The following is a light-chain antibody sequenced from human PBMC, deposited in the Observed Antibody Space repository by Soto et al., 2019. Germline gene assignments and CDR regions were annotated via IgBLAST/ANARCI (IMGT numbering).Light chain of an antibody. V-gene: IGKV3-11*01. J-gene: IGKJ5*01. Sequence: IVLTQSAATICFVPWQISHVACSASQSVRSSLAWYQQKPGQAPRLLIYDASNRATGIPARFSASGSGPDFHLPINTLEPEDFALYYCQQRGNWPPITFGQGTRLEIK. CDR1: QSVRSS. CDR2: DAS. CDR3: QQRGNWPPIT.